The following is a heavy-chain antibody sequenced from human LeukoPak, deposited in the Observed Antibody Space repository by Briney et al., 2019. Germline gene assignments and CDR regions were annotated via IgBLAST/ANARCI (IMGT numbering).Heavy chain of an antibody. V-gene: IGHV4-34*01. CDR2: MNHSGST. J-gene: IGHJ4*02. CDR3: ARGVLYDYIWGSYRQGLDY. Sequence: PSETLSLTCAVYGGSFSGYYWSWIRRPPGKGLEWIGEMNHSGSTNYNPSLKSRVTISVDTSKNQFSLKLSSVTAADTAVYYCARGVLYDYIWGSYRQGLDYWGQGTLVTVSS. CDR1: GGSFSGYY. D-gene: IGHD3-16*02.